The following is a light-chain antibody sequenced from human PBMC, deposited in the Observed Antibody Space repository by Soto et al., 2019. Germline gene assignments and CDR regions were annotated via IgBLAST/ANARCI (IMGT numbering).Light chain of an antibody. V-gene: IGKV3-15*01. CDR2: DAF. J-gene: IGKJ4*01. Sequence: EKVMTQSPATLSVSPGERATLSCRASQSVKIRLAWYQQKPVHAPRLLIYDAFPRATGIPARFSGSASGTEFTLTLSNLQSQVFVVYYCQQYDEGPLNLGGGTKLKIK. CDR1: QSVKIR. CDR3: QQYDEGPLN.